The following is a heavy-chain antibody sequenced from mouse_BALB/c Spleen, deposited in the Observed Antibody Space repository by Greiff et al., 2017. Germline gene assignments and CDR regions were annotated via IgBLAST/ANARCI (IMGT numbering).Heavy chain of an antibody. D-gene: IGHD2-4*01. V-gene: IGHV2-6-6*01. CDR3: DNYDYDDGGFDY. CDR1: GFSLTNSG. J-gene: IGHJ2*01. CDR2: IWGDGST. Sequence: VQLKESGPGLVAPSQSLSITCTVSGFSLTNSGVHWVRQSPGQGLEWLGVIWGDGSTNYNSAFKSRLSISKDNSKSQVFLKMNSLRTVDTDRYYCDNYDYDDGGFDYWGQGTTLTVSS.